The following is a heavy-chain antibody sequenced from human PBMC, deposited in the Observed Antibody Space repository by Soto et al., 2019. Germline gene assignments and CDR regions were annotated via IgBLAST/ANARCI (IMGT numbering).Heavy chain of an antibody. D-gene: IGHD6-25*01. CDR2: VNPTGGST. CDR1: GYTFTSYY. J-gene: IGHJ4*02. CDR3: ARHLAAGDS. Sequence: QVQLVQSGAEVKKPGASVRVSCKASGYTFTSYYIHWVRQAPGQGLEWMAIVNPTGGSTNYAQKFPRRVTVTFGTSTSPFFMELNSQRYEDTAVYYCARHLAAGDSWGQGTLVTVSS. V-gene: IGHV1-46*03.